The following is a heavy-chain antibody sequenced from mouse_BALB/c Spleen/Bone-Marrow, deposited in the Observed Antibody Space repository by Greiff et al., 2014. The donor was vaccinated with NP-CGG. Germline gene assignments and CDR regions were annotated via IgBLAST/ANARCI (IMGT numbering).Heavy chain of an antibody. Sequence: QVQLQQSGPELVRPGVSVKISCKGSGYTFTDYAMHWVKQSHAKSLEWIGVISTYYGNTNYNQKFKGKATMTVDKSSSTAYMELARLTPEDSAIYYCARKRLTGTSYWYFDVWGAGTTVTVSS. CDR1: GYTFTDYA. D-gene: IGHD4-1*01. J-gene: IGHJ1*01. CDR2: ISTYYGNT. V-gene: IGHV1-67*01. CDR3: ARKRLTGTSYWYFDV.